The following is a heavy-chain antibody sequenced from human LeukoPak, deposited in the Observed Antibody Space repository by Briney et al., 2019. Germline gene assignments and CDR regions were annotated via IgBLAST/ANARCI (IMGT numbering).Heavy chain of an antibody. D-gene: IGHD2-15*01. CDR2: ISGSGGRT. CDR1: GFTFNSYA. CDR3: AKAVSCSGGSCYSFFGF. J-gene: IGHJ4*02. Sequence: GALRLSCAASGFTFNSYAMTWVRQAPGKGLEWVSTISGSGGRTYYADSVKGRFTISRDDSKNTLYMQMNSLRAEDTAVYYCAKAVSCSGGSCYSFFGFWGQGSLVTDSS. V-gene: IGHV3-23*01.